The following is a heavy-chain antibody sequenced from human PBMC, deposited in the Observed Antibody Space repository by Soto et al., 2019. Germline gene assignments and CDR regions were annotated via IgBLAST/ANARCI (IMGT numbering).Heavy chain of an antibody. CDR2: IYSGGST. D-gene: IGHD3-22*01. V-gene: IGHV3-53*01. CDR1: GVTVSSNY. Sequence: GGSLRLSCAASGVTVSSNYMSWVRQAPGKGLEWVSVIYSGGSTYYADSVKGRFTISRDNSKNTLYLQMNSLRAEDTAVYYCSRESSTRTYYYDSSGYYLVDYWGQGTLVTVSS. CDR3: SRESSTRTYYYDSSGYYLVDY. J-gene: IGHJ4*02.